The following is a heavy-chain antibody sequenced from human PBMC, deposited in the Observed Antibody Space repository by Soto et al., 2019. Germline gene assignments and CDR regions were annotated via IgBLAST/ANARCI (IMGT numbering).Heavy chain of an antibody. D-gene: IGHD2-21*01. CDR2: IHYSGNA. CDR1: GGSISSGDSY. CDR3: ARDRGGVRGFDP. V-gene: IGHV4-30-4*01. J-gene: IGHJ5*02. Sequence: QVQLQESGPGLVKPSQSLPLTCTVSGGSISSGDSYWHWLRQPPGKGLEWIGYIHYSGNAYYNSSLKTRVTISVDTSKNQFSLKLSSVTAADTAVYYCARDRGGVRGFDPWGQGTLVTVSS.